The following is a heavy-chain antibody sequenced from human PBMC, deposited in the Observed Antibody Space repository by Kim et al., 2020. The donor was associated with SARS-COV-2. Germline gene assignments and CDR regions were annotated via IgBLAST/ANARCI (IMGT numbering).Heavy chain of an antibody. CDR1: GFTFSNYA. D-gene: IGHD3-22*01. J-gene: IGHJ4*01. V-gene: IGHV3-23*01. Sequence: GGSLRLSCAASGFTFSNYAMTWVRQAPGKGLEWVSAISGNGGSTYYADSGKGRFIISGDTSKNTLYLQMNSLRAEDTAVYYFAKDRYFDDTAYYGAYFD. CDR3: AKDRYFDDTAYYGAYFD. CDR2: ISGNGGST.